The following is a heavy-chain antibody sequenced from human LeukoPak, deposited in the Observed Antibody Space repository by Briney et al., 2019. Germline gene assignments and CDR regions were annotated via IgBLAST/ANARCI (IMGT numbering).Heavy chain of an antibody. V-gene: IGHV1-69*13. CDR1: GGTFSSYA. CDR2: IIPIFGTA. CDR3: ARDSGYGDETPGD. D-gene: IGHD4-17*01. J-gene: IGHJ4*02. Sequence: SVKVSCKASGGTFSSYANSWVRQAPGQGLEWMGGIIPIFGTANYAQKFQGRVTITADESTSTAYMELSSLRSEDAAVYYCARDSGYGDETPGDWGQGTLVTVSS.